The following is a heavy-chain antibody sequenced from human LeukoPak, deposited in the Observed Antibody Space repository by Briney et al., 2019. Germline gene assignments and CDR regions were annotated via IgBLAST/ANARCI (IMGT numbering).Heavy chain of an antibody. J-gene: IGHJ4*02. CDR2: IYRGGRT. V-gene: IGHV3-66*01. CDR1: GFTVSSNY. CDR3: ARGSSSSWYVYDY. D-gene: IGHD6-13*01. Sequence: GGSLRLSCAASGFTVSSNYMSWVRQAPGKGLEWVSVIYRGGRTYYADSVKGRFTISRDNSKNTLYLQMNSLRAEDTAVYYCARGSSSSWYVYDYWGQGTLVTVSS.